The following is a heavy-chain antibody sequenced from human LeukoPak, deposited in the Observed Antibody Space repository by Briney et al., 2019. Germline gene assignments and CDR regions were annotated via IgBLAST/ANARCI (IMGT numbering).Heavy chain of an antibody. CDR1: GGSIDSSSYY. J-gene: IGHJ2*01. D-gene: IGHD2-15*01. CDR2: IYYSGST. Sequence: SETLSLTCTVSGGSIDSSSYYWGWIRQPPGKGLEWIGSIYYSGSTYYNPSLKSRVTLFIDTSKNQFSLKLSSVTAADTAVYYCARVPFIVVVVAAGWYFDLWGRGTLVTVSS. V-gene: IGHV4-39*07. CDR3: ARVPFIVVVVAAGWYFDL.